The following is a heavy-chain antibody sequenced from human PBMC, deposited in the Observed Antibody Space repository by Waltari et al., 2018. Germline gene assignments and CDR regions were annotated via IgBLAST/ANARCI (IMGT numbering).Heavy chain of an antibody. CDR2: IFSNDEK. Sequence: QVTLKESGPVLVKPTETLTLTCTVSGFTLGNPRMGVSWICQPPGKALEWLAHIFSNDEKAYSTSMESRLTISKDTSKSQVVLTMTNVDPVDTATYYCARMSCSTTSCYTSYGFDPWGQGTLVTVS. V-gene: IGHV2-26*01. J-gene: IGHJ5*02. CDR3: ARMSCSTTSCYTSYGFDP. CDR1: GFTLGNPRMG. D-gene: IGHD2-2*02.